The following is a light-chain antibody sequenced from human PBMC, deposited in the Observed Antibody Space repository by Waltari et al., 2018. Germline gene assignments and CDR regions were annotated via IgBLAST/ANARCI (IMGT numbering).Light chain of an antibody. Sequence: EYVLTPSPGPLSLSPGERATLSRRASPSAASLYLAWYQQKPGQAPRPPLYCASNRATGIPDRFSGSGSGKDFTLTISRLEPEDFAVYYCQQYGDSPLYTFGRGTKLEIK. CDR2: CAS. J-gene: IGKJ2*01. V-gene: IGKV3-20*01. CDR3: QQYGDSPLYT. CDR1: PSAASLY.